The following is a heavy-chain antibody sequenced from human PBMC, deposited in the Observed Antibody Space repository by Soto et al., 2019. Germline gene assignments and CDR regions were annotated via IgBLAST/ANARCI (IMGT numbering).Heavy chain of an antibody. CDR1: GFTFSSSA. Sequence: SVKVSCKASGFTFSSSAVQWVRQARGQRLEWIGWIVVGSGHTNYAQKFQERVTITRDMSTSTAYMDLSSLRSGDTAVYYCAADGYSYDGSYAFDIWGQGTTVTVSS. V-gene: IGHV1-58*01. J-gene: IGHJ3*02. D-gene: IGHD3-22*01. CDR2: IVVGSGHT. CDR3: AADGYSYDGSYAFDI.